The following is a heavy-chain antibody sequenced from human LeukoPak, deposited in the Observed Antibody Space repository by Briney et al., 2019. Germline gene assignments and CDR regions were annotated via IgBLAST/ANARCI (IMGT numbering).Heavy chain of an antibody. CDR1: GGTFGSYT. D-gene: IGHD3-3*01. J-gene: IGHJ5*02. CDR2: IIPILGIA. V-gene: IGHV1-69*02. Sequence: GSSVKVSCKASGGTFGSYTISWVRQAPGQGLEWMGRIIPILGIANYAQKFQGRVTITADKSTSTAYMELSSLRSEDTAVYYCAPTYYDFWSGYYDGWFDPWGRGTLVTVSS. CDR3: APTYYDFWSGYYDGWFDP.